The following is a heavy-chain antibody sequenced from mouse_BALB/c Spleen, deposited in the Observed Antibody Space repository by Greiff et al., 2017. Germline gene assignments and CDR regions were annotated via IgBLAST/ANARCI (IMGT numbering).Heavy chain of an antibody. J-gene: IGHJ4*01. Sequence: DVQLVESGGGLVQPKGSLKLSCAASGFTFNTYAMNWVRQAPGKGLEWVARIRSKSNNYATYYADSVKDRFTISRDDSQSMLYLQMNNLKTEDTAMYYCVRHGYEGAMDYWGQGTSVTVSS. CDR1: GFTFNTYA. V-gene: IGHV10-1*02. CDR2: IRSKSNNYAT. CDR3: VRHGYEGAMDY. D-gene: IGHD2-2*01.